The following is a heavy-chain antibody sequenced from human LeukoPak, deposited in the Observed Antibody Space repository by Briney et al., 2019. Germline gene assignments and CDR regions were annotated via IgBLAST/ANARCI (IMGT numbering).Heavy chain of an antibody. D-gene: IGHD3-16*01. V-gene: IGHV3-23*01. CDR3: AKDAGRGEFDY. CDR2: MSGSGSST. J-gene: IGHJ4*02. Sequence: GGSLRLSCAASGFTFSTYAMSWVRQAPGKGLEWVSSMSGSGSSTYFADSVKGRFTISRDNSKNTLYLQMNSLRAEDTAVYYCAKDAGRGEFDYWGQGTLVTVSS. CDR1: GFTFSTYA.